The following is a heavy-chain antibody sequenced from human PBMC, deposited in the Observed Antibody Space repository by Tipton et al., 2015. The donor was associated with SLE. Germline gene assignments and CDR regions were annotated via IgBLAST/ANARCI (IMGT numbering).Heavy chain of an antibody. D-gene: IGHD5-24*01. V-gene: IGHV4-39*07. CDR3: ARGGLTYGSYYSMDV. CDR1: GGSIFRSKNY. J-gene: IGHJ6*03. Sequence: TLSLTCTVSGGSIFRSKNYWGWIRQSPGKGLEWIGNIFYSGTTYYNPSLKSRVTISVDTSTNQFSLELSSMTAADTAVYYCARGGLTYGSYYSMDVWGKGTTVTVSS. CDR2: IFYSGTT.